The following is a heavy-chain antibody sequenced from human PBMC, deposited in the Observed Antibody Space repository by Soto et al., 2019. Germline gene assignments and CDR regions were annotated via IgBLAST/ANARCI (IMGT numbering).Heavy chain of an antibody. Sequence: QVQLVESGGGMVQPGRSLRLSCAASGFTFSSYGIHWVRQAPGKGLEWVALISHDGTDKYYADSVKGRFTISRDNFKNTLYLQMSSLRPEDTAVYYCVKERYAQLWLEDYGMDVWGQGTTVTV. D-gene: IGHD5-18*01. CDR3: VKERYAQLWLEDYGMDV. CDR1: GFTFSSYG. J-gene: IGHJ6*02. CDR2: ISHDGTDK. V-gene: IGHV3-30*18.